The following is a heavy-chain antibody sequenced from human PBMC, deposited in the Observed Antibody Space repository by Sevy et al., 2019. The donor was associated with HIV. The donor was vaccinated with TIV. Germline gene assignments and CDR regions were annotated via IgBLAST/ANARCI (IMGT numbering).Heavy chain of an antibody. CDR2: INTDGRTT. CDR3: ARDLSGGRDY. Sequence: GGSLRLSCAASGFTFSTYWMHWVRQAPGKGLVWVSRINTDGRTTTYADSVKGRFTISRDNAKKTLYMEMNSRRAEDTAVYYCARDLSGGRDYGGQGTLVTVS. D-gene: IGHD1-26*01. CDR1: GFTFSTYW. J-gene: IGHJ4*02. V-gene: IGHV3-74*01.